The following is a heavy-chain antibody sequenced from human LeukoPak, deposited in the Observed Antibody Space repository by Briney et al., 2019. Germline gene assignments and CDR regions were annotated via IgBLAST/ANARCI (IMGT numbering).Heavy chain of an antibody. CDR2: IYHSGST. D-gene: IGHD4-17*01. J-gene: IGHJ4*02. V-gene: IGHV4-38-2*02. CDR1: GYSISSGYY. Sequence: SETLSLTCTVSGYSISSGYYWGWIRQPPGKGLEWIGSIYHSGSTYYNPSLKSRVTISVDTSKNQFSLKLSSVTAADTAVYYCAREGRAVTGRIIDYWGQGTLVTVSS. CDR3: AREGRAVTGRIIDY.